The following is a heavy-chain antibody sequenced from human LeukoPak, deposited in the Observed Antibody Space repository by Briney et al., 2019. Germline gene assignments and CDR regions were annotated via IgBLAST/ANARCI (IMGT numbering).Heavy chain of an antibody. CDR2: IYYSGST. CDR1: GGSISSYY. J-gene: IGHJ5*02. V-gene: IGHV4-59*08. Sequence: SETLSLTCTVSGGSISSYYWSWIRQPPGKGLEWIGYIYYSGSTNYNPSLKSRVTISVDTSKNQFSLKLSSVTAADTAVYYCARQPQSNWFDPWGQGTLVTVSS. CDR3: ARQPQSNWFDP. D-gene: IGHD6-19*01.